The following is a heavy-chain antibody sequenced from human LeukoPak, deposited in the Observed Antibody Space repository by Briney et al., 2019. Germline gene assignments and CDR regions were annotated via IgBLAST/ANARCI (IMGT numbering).Heavy chain of an antibody. CDR3: AKGTSGSSWYTYYYYYYYMDV. CDR2: ISGSGGST. V-gene: IGHV3-23*01. J-gene: IGHJ6*03. D-gene: IGHD6-13*01. Sequence: GGSLRLSCAASGFTFSSYAMSWVRQAPGKGLEWVSAISGSGGSTYYADSVKGRFTISRDNSKNTLYLQMNSLRAEDTAVYYCAKGTSGSSWYTYYYYYYYMDVWGKGTTVTVSS. CDR1: GFTFSSYA.